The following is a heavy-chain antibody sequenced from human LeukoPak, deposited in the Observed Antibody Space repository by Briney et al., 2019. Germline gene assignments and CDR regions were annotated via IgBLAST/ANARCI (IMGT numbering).Heavy chain of an antibody. CDR1: GYTFSGHY. J-gene: IGHJ4*02. Sequence: ASVKVSCKASGYTFSGHYLHWVRQAPGQGLEWMGRINPNSGGTNYAQKFQGRVTMTRDMSISTAYMELSRLRSDDTAVYYCARETIFGVVIIDYWSQGTLVTVSS. D-gene: IGHD3-3*01. V-gene: IGHV1-2*06. CDR3: ARETIFGVVIIDY. CDR2: INPNSGGT.